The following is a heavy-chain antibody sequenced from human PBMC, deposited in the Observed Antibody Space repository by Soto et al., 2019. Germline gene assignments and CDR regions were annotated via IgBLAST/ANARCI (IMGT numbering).Heavy chain of an antibody. V-gene: IGHV3-23*04. CDR3: AKATTNGGWFNPFDS. Sequence: VQLVESGGGLIQPGGALRLSCAASGFTFSAYAMNWVRQAPGKGLEWVSGLSGSGTSTYYADSVKGRFTISRDNSRDTLFLQMNSLTADDTAVYYCAKATTNGGWFNPFDSWGQGALVTVSS. CDR1: GFTFSAYA. J-gene: IGHJ4*02. D-gene: IGHD6-19*01. CDR2: LSGSGTST.